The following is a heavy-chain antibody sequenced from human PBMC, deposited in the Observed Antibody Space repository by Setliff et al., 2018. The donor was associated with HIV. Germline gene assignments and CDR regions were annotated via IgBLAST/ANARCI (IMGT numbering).Heavy chain of an antibody. J-gene: IGHJ4*02. CDR2: IYNTGST. V-gene: IGHV4-31*03. CDR1: GGSISSGGFY. D-gene: IGHD2-2*01. CDR3: ARGFDYAQRPPLYYFDY. Sequence: LSLTCTVTGGSISSGGFYWTWIRQHPGKGLEWTGYIYNTGSTYHSPSLESRVTISIDTSKNQFSLKLSSVTAADTAVYYCARGFDYAQRPPLYYFDYWGQGTLVTVSS.